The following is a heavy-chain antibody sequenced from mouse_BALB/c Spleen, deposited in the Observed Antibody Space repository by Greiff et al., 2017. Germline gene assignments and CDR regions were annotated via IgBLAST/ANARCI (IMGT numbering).Heavy chain of an antibody. J-gene: IGHJ3*01. CDR1: GYTFTDYE. D-gene: IGHD2-3*01. CDR2: IDPETGGT. CDR3: TRWLLPRFAY. Sequence: VRLQQSGAELVRPGASVTLSCKASGYTFTDYEMHWVKQTPVHGLEWIGAIDPETGGTAYNQKFKGKATLTADKSSSTAYMELRSLTSEDSAVYYCTRWLLPRFAYWGQGTLVTVSA. V-gene: IGHV1-15*01.